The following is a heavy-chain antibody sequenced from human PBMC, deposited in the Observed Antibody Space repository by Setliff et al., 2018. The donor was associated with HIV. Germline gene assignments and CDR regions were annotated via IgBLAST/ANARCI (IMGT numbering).Heavy chain of an antibody. CDR1: GFTFSNAW. CDR2: IKSKTDGGTT. D-gene: IGHD5-18*01. CDR3: TTARLQLWSEYFQH. V-gene: IGHV3-15*01. Sequence: GGSLRLSCAASGFTFSNAWMSWVRQAPGKGLEWVGRIKSKTDGGTTDYAAPVKGRFTISRDDSKNTLYLQMNSLKTEDTAIYYCTTARLQLWSEYFQHWGQGNLVTVSS. J-gene: IGHJ1*01.